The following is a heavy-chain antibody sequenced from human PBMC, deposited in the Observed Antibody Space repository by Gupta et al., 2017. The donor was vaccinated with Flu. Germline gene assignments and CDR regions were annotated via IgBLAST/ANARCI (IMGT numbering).Heavy chain of an antibody. CDR1: GYSISSGYY. J-gene: IGHJ4*02. Sequence: QVQLQESGPGLVKPSETLSLTCAVSGYSISSGYYWGWIRQPPGKGLEWIGSIYHSGSTYYNPSLKSRVTISVDTSKNQFSLKLSSVTAADTAVYYCARDWDPAYCGGDCYPFDYWGQGTLVTVSS. V-gene: IGHV4-38-2*02. D-gene: IGHD2-21*02. CDR3: ARDWDPAYCGGDCYPFDY. CDR2: IYHSGST.